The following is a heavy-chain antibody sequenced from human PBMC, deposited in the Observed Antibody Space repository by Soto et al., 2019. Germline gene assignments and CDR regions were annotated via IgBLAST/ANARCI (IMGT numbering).Heavy chain of an antibody. CDR2: IKSKTDGGTT. D-gene: IGHD3-3*01. V-gene: IGHV3-15*07. CDR3: TTATYDFWTGTYYFDY. Sequence: GGSLRLSCAASGFTFNNAGMSWVRQAPGKGLEWVGRIKSKTDGGTTDYAAPVKGRFTISRDDSKNTMYLQMISLKTEDTAVYYCTTATYDFWTGTYYFDYWGQGTLVTISS. J-gene: IGHJ4*02. CDR1: GFTFNNAG.